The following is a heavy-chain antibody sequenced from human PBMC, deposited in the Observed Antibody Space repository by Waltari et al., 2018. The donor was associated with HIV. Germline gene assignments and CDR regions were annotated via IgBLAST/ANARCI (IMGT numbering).Heavy chain of an antibody. CDR2: IRSSSSTI. CDR1: GFTFSSYS. J-gene: IGHJ6*02. V-gene: IGHV3-48*01. Sequence: EVQLVESGGGLVQPGGSLRLSCAASGFTFSSYSTNWVRQAPGKGLEWVSYIRSSSSTIYYADSVKGRFTISRDNAKNSLYLQMNSLRAEDTAVYYCAREGRGYSLDVWGQGTTVTVSS. CDR3: AREGRGYSLDV. D-gene: IGHD5-18*01.